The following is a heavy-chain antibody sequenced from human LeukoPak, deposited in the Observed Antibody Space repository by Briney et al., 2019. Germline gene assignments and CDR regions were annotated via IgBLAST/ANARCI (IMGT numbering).Heavy chain of an antibody. CDR2: INSDESIT. J-gene: IGHJ4*02. Sequence: GGSLRLSCAASGFTFSSYSMYWVRQAPGKGLVWVSRINSDESITTYADSVKGRFTISRDNAKNTLYLQMNSLRAEDTAVYYCARGLVPGFLDYWGQGTPVTVSS. D-gene: IGHD4-11*01. CDR1: GFTFSSYS. CDR3: ARGLVPGFLDY. V-gene: IGHV3-74*01.